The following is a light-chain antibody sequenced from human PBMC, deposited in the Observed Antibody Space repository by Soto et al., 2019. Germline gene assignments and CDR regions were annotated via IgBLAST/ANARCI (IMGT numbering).Light chain of an antibody. CDR2: DAS. CDR1: QSVGTY. CDR3: QLRCKWPPVI. J-gene: IGKJ3*01. V-gene: IGKV3-11*01. Sequence: EIVLTQSTATLSLSPGERATLSCRASQSVGTYLAWYQQKPGHAPRLLIHDASNRATGIPARFSGSGSGTDFTLSISSLEREDFGVYDCQLRCKWPPVIFGPGNKVDI.